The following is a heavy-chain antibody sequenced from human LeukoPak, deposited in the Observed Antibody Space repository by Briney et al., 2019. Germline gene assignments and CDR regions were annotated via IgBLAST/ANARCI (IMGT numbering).Heavy chain of an antibody. D-gene: IGHD5-24*01. V-gene: IGHV1-69*01. Sequence: SVNLSRKASGGTFTSYAISWVRQAPRPGLEWVGGIIPIFGTANYAQKFQGRVTITADESTSTAYMELSSLRSEDTAVYYCARQGYSLLNPFDYWGQGTLVAVSS. CDR1: GGTFTSYA. J-gene: IGHJ4*02. CDR2: IIPIFGTA. CDR3: ARQGYSLLNPFDY.